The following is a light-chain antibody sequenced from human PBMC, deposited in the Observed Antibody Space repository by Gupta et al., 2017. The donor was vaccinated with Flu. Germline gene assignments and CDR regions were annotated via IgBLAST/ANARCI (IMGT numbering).Light chain of an antibody. J-gene: IGKJ1*01. Sequence: PATLSVSPGERATHCCRASQSVSSNLAWYRQKPSQAPRLLIYGASTRATGIPARFSGSGSGTEFTLTISSLQSEDFAVYYCLQYNNWPGTFGPEISVGIK. CDR1: QSVSSN. CDR3: LQYNNWPGT. V-gene: IGKV3-15*01. CDR2: GAS.